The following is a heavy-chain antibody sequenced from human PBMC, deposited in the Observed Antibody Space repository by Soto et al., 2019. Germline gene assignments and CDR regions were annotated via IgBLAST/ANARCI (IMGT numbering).Heavy chain of an antibody. V-gene: IGHV3-23*01. J-gene: IGHJ4*02. D-gene: IGHD6-13*01. CDR1: GFTFSSYA. CDR3: AKLASSSSWPYYFDY. Sequence: PVGSLRLSCAASGFTFSSYAMSWVRQAPGKGLEWVSAISGSGGSTYYADSVKGRFTISRDNSKNTLYLQMNSLRAEDTAVYYCAKLASSSSWPYYFDYWGQGTRVNVSS. CDR2: ISGSGGST.